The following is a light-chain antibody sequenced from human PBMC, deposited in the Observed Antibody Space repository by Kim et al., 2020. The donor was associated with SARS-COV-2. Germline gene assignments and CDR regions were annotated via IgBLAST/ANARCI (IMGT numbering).Light chain of an antibody. Sequence: DIQMTQSPSSLSASLGDRVTITCRASQRVRTHVHWYQQKPGKAPRLLIYDASTLQSGVPSRFTGTGSGTEFTLTITYLQPEDFGTYYCQQSHVPRCTFGQGTKLETK. CDR3: QQSHVPRCT. CDR2: DAS. CDR1: QRVRTH. V-gene: IGKV1-39*01. J-gene: IGKJ2*02.